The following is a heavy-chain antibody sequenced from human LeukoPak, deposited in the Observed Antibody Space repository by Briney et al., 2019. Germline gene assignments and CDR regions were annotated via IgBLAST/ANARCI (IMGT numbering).Heavy chain of an antibody. CDR3: AKAVKGVVPWY. CDR2: ISGSGGST. D-gene: IGHD3-22*01. Sequence: GGSLRLSCAASGFTFSSYAMSWVRQAPGKGLEWVSAISGSGGSTYYADSVKGRFTISRDNSKNMLYLQMNSLRAEDTAVYHCAKAVKGVVPWYWGQGTLVTVSS. V-gene: IGHV3-23*01. J-gene: IGHJ4*02. CDR1: GFTFSSYA.